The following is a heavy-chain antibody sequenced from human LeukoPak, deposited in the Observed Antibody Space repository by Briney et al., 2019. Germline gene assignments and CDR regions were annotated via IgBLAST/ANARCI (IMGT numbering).Heavy chain of an antibody. CDR3: AKDNSMVRAPLRLFTTRGMDV. CDR1: GFTFSSYA. Sequence: GGSLRLSCAASGFTFSSYAMSWVRQAPGKGLEWVSAISGSGGSTYYADSVKGRFTISRDNSKNTLYLQMNSLRAEDTAVYYCAKDNSMVRAPLRLFTTRGMDVWGQGTTVTVSS. V-gene: IGHV3-23*01. CDR2: ISGSGGST. D-gene: IGHD3-10*01. J-gene: IGHJ6*02.